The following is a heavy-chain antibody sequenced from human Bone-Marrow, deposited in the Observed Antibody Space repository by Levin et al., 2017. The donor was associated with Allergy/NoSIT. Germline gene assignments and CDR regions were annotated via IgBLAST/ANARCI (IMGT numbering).Heavy chain of an antibody. D-gene: IGHD5-24*01. Sequence: SQTLSLTCAVYRGSFSGFYWTWIRQSPGKGLEWIGEINHSGNTNYNPSLKSRVSISIDTSKNQFSLKVNSVTAADTAVYYCARVDGYNYSEDYWGQGTLVTVSS. CDR3: ARVDGYNYSEDY. CDR1: RGSFSGFY. CDR2: INHSGNT. J-gene: IGHJ4*02. V-gene: IGHV4-34*01.